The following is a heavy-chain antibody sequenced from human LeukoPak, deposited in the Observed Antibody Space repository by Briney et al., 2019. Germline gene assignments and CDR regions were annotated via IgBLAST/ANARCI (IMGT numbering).Heavy chain of an antibody. Sequence: GGSLRLSCAASGFTFDDYGMSWVRQAPGKGLEWVSGINWNGGSTGYADSVKGRFTISRDNAKNSLYLQMNSLRAEDTALYHCARVRSSSWSSWFDPWGQGTLVTVSS. CDR3: ARVRSSSWSSWFDP. CDR2: INWNGGST. V-gene: IGHV3-20*01. D-gene: IGHD6-13*01. J-gene: IGHJ5*02. CDR1: GFTFDDYG.